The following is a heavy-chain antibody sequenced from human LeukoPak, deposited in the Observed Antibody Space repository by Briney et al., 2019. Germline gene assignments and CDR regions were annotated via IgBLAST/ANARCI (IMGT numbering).Heavy chain of an antibody. J-gene: IGHJ4*02. Sequence: ASVKVSCKASGYTFTTYSMHWVRQAPGQGLEWMGVINPTGGSTTYAQRFQGRVTMTRDTSTSTVYMELSSLSSEDTAVYYCATCFYDSSGYYYAGGDYWGQGTLVTVSS. CDR1: GYTFTTYS. V-gene: IGHV1-46*01. CDR2: INPTGGST. D-gene: IGHD3-22*01. CDR3: ATCFYDSSGYYYAGGDY.